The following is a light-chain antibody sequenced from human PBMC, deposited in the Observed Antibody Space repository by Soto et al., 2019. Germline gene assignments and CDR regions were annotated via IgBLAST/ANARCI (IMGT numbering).Light chain of an antibody. J-gene: IGLJ2*01. CDR2: GNT. Sequence: QSVLTQPPSVSGAPGQRVTISCTGSSSNFGAGYDVHWYQRLPGTAPKLLIYGNTNRPSGVPDRFSGSKSGTSASLAITGLQAEDEADYYCQSYDTSLRGSIFGGGTKLTVL. CDR1: SSNFGAGYD. V-gene: IGLV1-40*01. CDR3: QSYDTSLRGSI.